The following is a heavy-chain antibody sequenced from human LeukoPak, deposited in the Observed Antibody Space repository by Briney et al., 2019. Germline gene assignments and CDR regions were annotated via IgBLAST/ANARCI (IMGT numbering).Heavy chain of an antibody. Sequence: GRSLRLSCAASGFTFSSYAMHWVRQAPGKGLEWVAVISYDSNTKHYADSVKGRFTISRDNSKNTLYVQMNSLRAEDTAVYYCARSGGLQKLDCWGQGTLVIVSS. J-gene: IGHJ4*02. D-gene: IGHD4-11*01. CDR2: ISYDSNTK. V-gene: IGHV3-30-3*01. CDR1: GFTFSSYA. CDR3: ARSGGLQKLDC.